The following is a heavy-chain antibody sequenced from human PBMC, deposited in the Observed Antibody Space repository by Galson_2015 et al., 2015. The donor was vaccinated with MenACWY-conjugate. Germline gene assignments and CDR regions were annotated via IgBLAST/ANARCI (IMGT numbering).Heavy chain of an antibody. Sequence: PALVKPTQTLTLTCTFSGFSLSTSGVGVGWIRQPPGKALEWLALIYWDDDKRCSPSLRSRLTVTKDTSKNHVVLTMTNMDPVDTATYYCSRTGATPGDYWGQGTLVTVSS. CDR3: SRTGATPGDY. CDR2: IYWDDDK. V-gene: IGHV2-5*02. J-gene: IGHJ4*02. D-gene: IGHD2-15*01. CDR1: GFSLSTSGVG.